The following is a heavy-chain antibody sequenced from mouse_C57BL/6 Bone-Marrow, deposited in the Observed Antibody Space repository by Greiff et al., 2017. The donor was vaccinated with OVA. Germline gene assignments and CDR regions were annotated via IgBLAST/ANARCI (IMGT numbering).Heavy chain of an antibody. D-gene: IGHD2-3*01. CDR3: ARRSLYDGYFSFDY. CDR1: GYTFTSYG. V-gene: IGHV1-81*01. CDR2: IYPRSGNT. Sequence: VQLKESGAELARPGASVKLSCKASGYTFTSYGISWVKQRTGQGLEWIGEIYPRSGNTYYNEKFKGKATLTADKSSSTAYMELRSLTSEDSAVYFCARRSLYDGYFSFDYWGQGTTLTVSS. J-gene: IGHJ2*01.